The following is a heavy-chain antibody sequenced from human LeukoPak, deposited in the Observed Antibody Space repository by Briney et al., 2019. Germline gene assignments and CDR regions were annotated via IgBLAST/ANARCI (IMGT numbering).Heavy chain of an antibody. CDR3: AKDVVSSGWFSHLLDL. Sequence: GGSLRLSCAASGFIFSRYGMSWVRQAPGKGLEWVSAISGSGGTTYYADSVKGRFTISRDSAKKTVYLDINRLTVEDTAVYYCAKDVVSSGWFSHLLDLWGQGTLVTVSS. J-gene: IGHJ5*02. D-gene: IGHD6-19*01. V-gene: IGHV3-23*01. CDR1: GFIFSRYG. CDR2: ISGSGGTT.